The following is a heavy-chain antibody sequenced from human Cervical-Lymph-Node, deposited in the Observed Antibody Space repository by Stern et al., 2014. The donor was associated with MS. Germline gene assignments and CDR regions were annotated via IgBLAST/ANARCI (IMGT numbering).Heavy chain of an antibody. Sequence: EVQLLESGAEVKKPGESLKISCKGSGYTFTGYYIAWVRQMPGKGLEWMGIFSPSFQGQVTISADKSINIAFLQWSSLKASDTAIYYCARRSNYASGFDYWGQGTLVTVSS. J-gene: IGHJ4*02. CDR3: ARRSNYASGFDY. V-gene: IGHV5-51*01. D-gene: IGHD3-16*01. CDR1: GYTFTGYY.